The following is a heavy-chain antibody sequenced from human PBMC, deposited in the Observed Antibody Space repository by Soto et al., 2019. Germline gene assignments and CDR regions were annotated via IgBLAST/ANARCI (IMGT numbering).Heavy chain of an antibody. CDR3: ARGRIAVSKDWFDP. CDR1: GGSISSYY. V-gene: IGHV4-59*01. J-gene: IGHJ5*02. CDR2: IYYSGST. D-gene: IGHD6-19*01. Sequence: SETLSLTCTVSGGSISSYYWSWIRQPPGKGLEWIGYIYYSGSTNYNPSLKSRVTISVDTSKNQFSLKLSSATAADTAVYYCARGRIAVSKDWFDPWGQGTLVTVSS.